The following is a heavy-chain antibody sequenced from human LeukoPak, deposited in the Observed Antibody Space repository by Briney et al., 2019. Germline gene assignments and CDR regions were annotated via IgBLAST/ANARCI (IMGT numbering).Heavy chain of an antibody. Sequence: ASVKVSCKASGGTFSSYAISWVRQAPGQGLEWMGGIIPIFGTANYAQKFQGRVTITADESTSTAYMELSSLRSEDTAVYYCARDRGGSYQNNYYYYMDVWGKGTTVTVSS. CDR2: IIPIFGTA. V-gene: IGHV1-69*13. CDR3: ARDRGGSYQNNYYYYMDV. CDR1: GGTFSSYA. D-gene: IGHD1-26*01. J-gene: IGHJ6*03.